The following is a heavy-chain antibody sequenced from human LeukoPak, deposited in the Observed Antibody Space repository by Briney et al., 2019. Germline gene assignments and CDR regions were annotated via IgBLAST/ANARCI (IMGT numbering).Heavy chain of an antibody. J-gene: IGHJ4*02. V-gene: IGHV3-23*01. CDR2: ISGSGGSS. D-gene: IGHD3-22*01. CDR1: GFTFSSSA. CDR3: ARDYSSGSYY. Sequence: GGSLRLSCAASGFTFSSSAMNWVRQAPGKGLEWVSAISGSGGSSYYTDSVKGRFTISRDNSKNTLYLQMNSLRAEDTAVYYCARDYSSGSYYWGQGTLVTVSS.